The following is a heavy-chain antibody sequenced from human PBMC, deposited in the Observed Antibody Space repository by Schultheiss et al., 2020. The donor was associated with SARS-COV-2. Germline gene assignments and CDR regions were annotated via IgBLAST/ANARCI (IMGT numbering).Heavy chain of an antibody. V-gene: IGHV5-51*01. CDR3: ARDQYYDSSGYQDY. D-gene: IGHD3-22*01. Sequence: GGSLRLSCKGSGYSFTSYWIGWVRQMPGKGLEWMGIIYPGDSDTRYSPSFQGQVTISADKSISTAYMELSSLRSEDTAVYYCARDQYYDSSGYQDYWGQGTLVTVSS. J-gene: IGHJ4*02. CDR1: GYSFTSYW. CDR2: IYPGDSDT.